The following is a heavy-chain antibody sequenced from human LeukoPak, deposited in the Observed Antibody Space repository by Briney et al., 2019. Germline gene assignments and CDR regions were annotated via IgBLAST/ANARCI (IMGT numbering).Heavy chain of an antibody. Sequence: GGSLRLSCAASGFTFSNYWMNWVRQAPGKGLEWVSGIGPRGDRTYYADSVKGRFTISRDNSKNTVYLQMNGLRAEDTAVYYCAKGDKWLQFEDWGQGTLVTVSS. V-gene: IGHV3-23*01. CDR1: GFTFSNYW. D-gene: IGHD5-24*01. J-gene: IGHJ4*02. CDR2: IGPRGDRT. CDR3: AKGDKWLQFED.